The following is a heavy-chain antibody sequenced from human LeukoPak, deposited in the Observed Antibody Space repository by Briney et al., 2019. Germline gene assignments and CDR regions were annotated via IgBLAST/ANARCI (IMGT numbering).Heavy chain of an antibody. J-gene: IGHJ4*02. CDR3: ARRPYSGYDSEIRS. V-gene: IGHV4-34*01. D-gene: IGHD5-12*01. CDR2: INHSGST. Sequence: SETLSLTCAVYGGSFSGYYWSWIRQPPGKGLEWIGEINHSGSTNYNPSLKSRVTISVDTSKNQFSLKLSSVTAADTAVYYCARRPYSGYDSEIRSWGQGTLVTVS. CDR1: GGSFSGYY.